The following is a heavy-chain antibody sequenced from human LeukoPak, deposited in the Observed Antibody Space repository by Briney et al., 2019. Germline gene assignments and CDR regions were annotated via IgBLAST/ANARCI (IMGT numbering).Heavy chain of an antibody. Sequence: SQTLSLTCTVSGGSISSGGYYWSWIRQPPGKGLEWIGYIYHSGSTYYNPSLKSRVTISVDRSKNQFSLKLSSVTAADTAVYYCASGYDFWSGYRRDHWFDPWGQGTLVTVSS. J-gene: IGHJ5*02. CDR1: GGSISSGGYY. CDR2: IYHSGST. CDR3: ASGYDFWSGYRRDHWFDP. V-gene: IGHV4-30-2*01. D-gene: IGHD3-3*01.